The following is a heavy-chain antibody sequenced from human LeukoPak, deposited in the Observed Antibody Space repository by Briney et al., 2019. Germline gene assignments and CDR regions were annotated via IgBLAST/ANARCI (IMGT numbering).Heavy chain of an antibody. Sequence: TSETLSLTCTVSGGSISSYYWSWIRQPPGKGLEWIGYIYYSGSTNYNPSLKSRVSISADTSKNQFSLKLSSVTAADTAVYYCAREVEYGSGSPIFDYWGQGTLVTVSS. J-gene: IGHJ4*02. CDR3: AREVEYGSGSPIFDY. V-gene: IGHV4-59*01. CDR1: GGSISSYY. CDR2: IYYSGST. D-gene: IGHD3-10*01.